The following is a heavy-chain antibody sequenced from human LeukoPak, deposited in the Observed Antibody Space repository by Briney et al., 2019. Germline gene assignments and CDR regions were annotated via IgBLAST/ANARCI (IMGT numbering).Heavy chain of an antibody. J-gene: IGHJ4*02. Sequence: ASVKVSCKASGYTFTGYYMHWVRQAPGQGLEWMGWINPNSGGTNYAQKFQGRVTMTRDTSISTAYMELSRLRSDDTAVYYCARDLIHNWNDFPVIDYWGQGTQVTVSS. CDR3: ARDLIHNWNDFPVIDY. V-gene: IGHV1-2*02. CDR2: INPNSGGT. D-gene: IGHD1-20*01. CDR1: GYTFTGYY.